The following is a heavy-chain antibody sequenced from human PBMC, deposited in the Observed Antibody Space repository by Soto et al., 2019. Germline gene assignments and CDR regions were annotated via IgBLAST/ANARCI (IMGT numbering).Heavy chain of an antibody. J-gene: IGHJ4*02. Sequence: EVPLVESGGGLVQPGGSLRLSCVASGFTFTIASMSWVRQAPGKGLEWVGRIKSNTDDGTAVYMAPVKGRFTISRADSRNTLYLQMNSLTTEDTAVYYCTTYAGYSGVWGQGTLVTVSS. CDR3: TTYAGYSGV. CDR2: IKSNTDDGTA. CDR1: GFTFTIAS. V-gene: IGHV3-15*01. D-gene: IGHD6-19*01.